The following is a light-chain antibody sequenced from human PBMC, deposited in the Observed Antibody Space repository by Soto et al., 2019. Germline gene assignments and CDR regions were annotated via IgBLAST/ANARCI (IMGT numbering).Light chain of an antibody. CDR3: SSYTSSSTLV. V-gene: IGLV2-14*01. CDR2: DVS. Sequence: LTQPASVSGSPGQSITISCTGNSSDVGGYNYVSWYQQHPGKAPKLMIYDVSNRPSGVSNRFSGSKSGNTASLTISGLQAEDEADYYCSSYTSSSTLVFGTGTKVTVL. J-gene: IGLJ1*01. CDR1: SSDVGGYNY.